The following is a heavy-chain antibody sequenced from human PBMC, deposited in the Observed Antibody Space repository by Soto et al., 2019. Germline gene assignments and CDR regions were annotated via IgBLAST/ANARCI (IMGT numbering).Heavy chain of an antibody. Sequence: LSLTCTVSGGSISSSSYYWGWIRQPPGKGLEWIGSIYYSGSTYYNPSLKSRVTISVDTSKNQFSLKLSSVTAADTAVYYCARLARQGIAAAGKNWFDPWGQETLVAVSS. V-gene: IGHV4-39*01. J-gene: IGHJ5*02. D-gene: IGHD6-13*01. CDR1: GGSISSSSYY. CDR3: ARLARQGIAAAGKNWFDP. CDR2: IYYSGST.